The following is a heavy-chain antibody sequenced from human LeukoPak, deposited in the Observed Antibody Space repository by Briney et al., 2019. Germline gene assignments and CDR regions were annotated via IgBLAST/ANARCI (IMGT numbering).Heavy chain of an antibody. J-gene: IGHJ6*02. V-gene: IGHV3-13*01. CDR3: ARGSCSSSSCYERLNDLDV. CDR1: GFPFSNYD. Sequence: GGSLRHSCAASGFPFSNYDKHGIPHATGKSLEGVAAFHTSGDAHYSVSVKGRFATSRENDKTFFYLQMNNLRAGDTAVYYCARGSCSSSSCYERLNDLDVWGQGTPVTVSS. D-gene: IGHD2-2*01. CDR2: FHTSGDA.